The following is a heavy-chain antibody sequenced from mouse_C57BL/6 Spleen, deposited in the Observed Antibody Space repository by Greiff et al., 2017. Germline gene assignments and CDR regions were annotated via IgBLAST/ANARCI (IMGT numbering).Heavy chain of an antibody. CDR1: GYTFTSYW. CDR2: IHPNSGST. V-gene: IGHV1-64*01. D-gene: IGHD1-1*01. J-gene: IGHJ3*01. CDR3: AKSLITTVVAPFAY. Sequence: QVQLQQPGAELVKPGASVKLSCKASGYTFTSYWMHWVKQRPGQGLEWIGMIHPNSGSTDYNEKFKSKATLTVDTSSSTAYMQLSSLTSEDSAVYYCAKSLITTVVAPFAYWGQGTLVTVSA.